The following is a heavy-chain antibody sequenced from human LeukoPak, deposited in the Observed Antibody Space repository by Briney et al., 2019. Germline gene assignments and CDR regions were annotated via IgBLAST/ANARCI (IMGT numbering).Heavy chain of an antibody. Sequence: PSEILSLTCTVSGDSVSRYYWSWIRQPARKGLEWIGRIYSSGSTNYNPSLKSRVTMSLDTSKNQFSLELSSVTAAATAVYYCARGMVAPPSPVYFDYGGQGTLVTVSS. V-gene: IGHV4-4*07. D-gene: IGHD2-15*01. CDR1: GDSVSRYY. CDR2: IYSSGST. CDR3: ARGMVAPPSPVYFDY. J-gene: IGHJ4*02.